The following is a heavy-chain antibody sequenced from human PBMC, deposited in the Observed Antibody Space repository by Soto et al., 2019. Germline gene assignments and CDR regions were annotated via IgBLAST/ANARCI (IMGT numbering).Heavy chain of an antibody. V-gene: IGHV3-49*03. CDR1: GFTFGDYA. CDR3: TRAPRSPSRLRSPYYYMDV. Sequence: GGSLRLSCTASGFTFGDYAMSWFRQAPGKGLEWVGFIRSKAYGGTTEYAASVKGRFTISRDDSKSIAYLQMNSLKTEDTAVYYCTRAPRSPSRLRSPYYYMDVWGKGTTVTVSS. J-gene: IGHJ6*03. CDR2: IRSKAYGGTT. D-gene: IGHD4-17*01.